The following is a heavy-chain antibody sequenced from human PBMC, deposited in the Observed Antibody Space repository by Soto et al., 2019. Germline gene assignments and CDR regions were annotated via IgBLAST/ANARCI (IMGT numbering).Heavy chain of an antibody. CDR3: AKAQTYQLLSFAPPDNFDY. CDR2: ISGSGGST. Sequence: GGSLRLSCAASGFTFSSYAMSWVRQAPGKGLEWVSAISGSGGSTYYADSVKGRFTISRDNSKNTLYLQMNSLRAEDTAVYYCAKAQTYQLLSFAPPDNFDYWGQGTLVTVSS. CDR1: GFTFSSYA. V-gene: IGHV3-23*01. J-gene: IGHJ4*02. D-gene: IGHD2-2*01.